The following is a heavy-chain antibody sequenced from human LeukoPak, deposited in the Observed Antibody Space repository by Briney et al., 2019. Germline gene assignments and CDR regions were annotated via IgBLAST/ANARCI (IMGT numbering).Heavy chain of an antibody. V-gene: IGHV6-1*01. J-gene: IGHJ6*02. CDR3: ARRRHANNGVDV. Sequence: SQTLSLTCAISGDSVSTTTSIWNWIRQSPTRGLEWLGRTYYRSKWNYDYADSVKSRITISPDTSENQFSLQLQFVTPEDPAVYYCARRRHANNGVDVWGQGTTVTVSS. CDR1: GDSVSTTTSI. CDR2: TYYRSKWNY.